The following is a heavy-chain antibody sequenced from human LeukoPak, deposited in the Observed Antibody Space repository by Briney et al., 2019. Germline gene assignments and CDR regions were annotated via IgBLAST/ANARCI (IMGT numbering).Heavy chain of an antibody. CDR2: ISVRGAST. CDR3: AREVLWFGEFNFDY. V-gene: IGHV3-23*01. J-gene: IGHJ4*02. Sequence: TRGSLRLSCAASGFTFSSYAMSWVRQAPGKGLEWVSAISVRGASTKYAASVKGRYTISRVNSKNTLYLQMNSLRAEDTAVYYCAREVLWFGEFNFDYWGQGTLVTVS. CDR1: GFTFSSYA. D-gene: IGHD3-10*01.